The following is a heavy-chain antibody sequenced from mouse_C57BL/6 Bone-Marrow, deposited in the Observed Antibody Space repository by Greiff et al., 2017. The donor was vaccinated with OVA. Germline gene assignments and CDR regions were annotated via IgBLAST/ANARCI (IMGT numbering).Heavy chain of an antibody. CDR1: GFTFSDYY. J-gene: IGHJ3*01. CDR3: ARQEAY. V-gene: IGHV5-12*01. Sequence: EVQLQQSGGGLVQPGGSLKLSCAASGFTFSDYYMYWVRQTPEKRLEWVAYISNGGGSTYYPDTVKGRFTIFRDNAKNTLYLQMSRLKSEDTAMYYCARQEAYWGQGTLVTVSA. CDR2: ISNGGGST.